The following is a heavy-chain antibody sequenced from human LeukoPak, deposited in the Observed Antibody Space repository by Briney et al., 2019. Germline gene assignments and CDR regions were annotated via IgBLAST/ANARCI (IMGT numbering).Heavy chain of an antibody. CDR1: GYTLTELS. V-gene: IGHV1-24*01. J-gene: IGHJ4*02. CDR3: ATDKETQLALDY. D-gene: IGHD3-3*02. Sequence: GASLKVSCKVSGYTLTELSMHWLRQAPGKGLEWMGGFDPEDGETTYAQKFQGRVTMTEDTSTDIAYMELSSLRSEDTAVYYCATDKETQLALDYWGQGTLVTISS. CDR2: FDPEDGET.